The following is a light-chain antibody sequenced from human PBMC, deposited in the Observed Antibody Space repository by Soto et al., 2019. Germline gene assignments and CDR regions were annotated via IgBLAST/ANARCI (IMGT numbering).Light chain of an antibody. CDR1: QSISSW. V-gene: IGKV1-5*01. CDR2: DAS. J-gene: IGKJ4*01. Sequence: DIQMTQSPSTLSASVGDRVTITCRASQSISSWLAWYQQKPGKAPKLLIYDASSLESGAPSRFSGSVSGTEFSLTISSLQPDDFATYYCQQYNTPLTFGGGTKVEIK. CDR3: QQYNTPLT.